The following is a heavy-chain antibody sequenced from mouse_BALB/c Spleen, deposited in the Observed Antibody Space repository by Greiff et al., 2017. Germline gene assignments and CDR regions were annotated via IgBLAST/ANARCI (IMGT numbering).Heavy chain of an antibody. CDR2: IWGDGST. CDR1: GFSLTGYG. J-gene: IGHJ4*01. CDR3: AREGRDYAMDY. V-gene: IGHV2-6-7*01. Sequence: QVQLQQSGPGLVAPSQSLSITCTVSGFSLTGYGVNWVRQPPGKGLEWLGMIWGDGSTDYNSALKSRLSISKDNSKSQVFLKMNSLQTDDTARYYCAREGRDYAMDYWGQGTSVTVSS. D-gene: IGHD3-3*01.